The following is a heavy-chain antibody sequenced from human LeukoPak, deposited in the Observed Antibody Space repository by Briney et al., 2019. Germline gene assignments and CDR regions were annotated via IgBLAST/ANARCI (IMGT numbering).Heavy chain of an antibody. CDR2: IYSGGST. CDR3: ARSHEYSSHYAFDI. Sequence: GGSLRLSCAASGFTVSSNYMSWVRQAPGKGLEWVSVIYSGGSTYYADSVTGRFTISRHNSKNTLYLQMNSLRAEDTAVYYCARSHEYSSHYAFDIWGQGTMVTVSS. V-gene: IGHV3-53*04. J-gene: IGHJ3*02. CDR1: GFTVSSNY. D-gene: IGHD6-6*01.